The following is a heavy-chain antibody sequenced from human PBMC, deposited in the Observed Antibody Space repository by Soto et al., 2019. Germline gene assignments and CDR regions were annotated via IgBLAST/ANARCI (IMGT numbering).Heavy chain of an antibody. CDR3: PRTPAHGKSSCGMDA. CDR2: IYPGDSDT. Sequence: PGESLKISCKGSGYSFTSYWIGWVRQMPGKGLEWMGIIYPGDSDTRYSPSFQGQVTISADKSISTAYPQWSSLKASDPAMYSCPRTPAHGKSSCGMDAWGKGTTVTFPS. CDR1: GYSFTSYW. V-gene: IGHV5-51*01. J-gene: IGHJ6*04. D-gene: IGHD6-13*01.